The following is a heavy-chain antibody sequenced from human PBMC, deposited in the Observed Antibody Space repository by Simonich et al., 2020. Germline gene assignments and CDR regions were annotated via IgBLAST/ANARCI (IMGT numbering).Heavy chain of an antibody. Sequence: QVQLQESGPGLVKPSETLSLTCTVSGGSISSYYWSWLLQPPGKGLEGIGYIYYSGSTNYNPSLKSRVTISVDTSKNQFSLKLSSVTAADTAVYYCARHDRWLQFYFDYWGQGTLVTVSS. CDR3: ARHDRWLQFYFDY. J-gene: IGHJ4*02. D-gene: IGHD5-12*01. CDR1: GGSISSYY. CDR2: IYYSGST. V-gene: IGHV4-59*08.